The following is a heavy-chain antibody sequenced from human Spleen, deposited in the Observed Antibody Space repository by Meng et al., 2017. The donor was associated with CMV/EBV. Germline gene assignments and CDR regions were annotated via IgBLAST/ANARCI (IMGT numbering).Heavy chain of an antibody. D-gene: IGHD3-9*01. J-gene: IGHJ4*02. Sequence: LSLTCAASGFTFSTYSMNWVRQAPGKGLEWVSYISSSSNTIYYADSVKGRFTISRDNAKNSLYLQMNSLRAEDTAVYYCARNILTAYYTFDYWGQGTLVTVSS. V-gene: IGHV3-48*04. CDR3: ARNILTAYYTFDY. CDR2: ISSSSNTI. CDR1: GFTFSTYS.